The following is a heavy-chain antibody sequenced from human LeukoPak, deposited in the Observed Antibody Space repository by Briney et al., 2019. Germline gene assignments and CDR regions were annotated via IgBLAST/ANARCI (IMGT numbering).Heavy chain of an antibody. Sequence: PSETLSLTCTVSGGSISSYYWSWIRQPPGKGLEWIGSIYYSGSTYYNPSLKSRVTISVDTSKNQFSLKLSSVTAADTAVYYCARDLSGISWGQGTMVTVSS. V-gene: IGHV4-59*12. D-gene: IGHD2-15*01. J-gene: IGHJ3*01. CDR1: GGSISSYY. CDR2: IYYSGST. CDR3: ARDLSGIS.